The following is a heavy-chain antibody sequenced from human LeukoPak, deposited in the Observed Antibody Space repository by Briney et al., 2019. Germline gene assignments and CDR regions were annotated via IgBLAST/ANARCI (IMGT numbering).Heavy chain of an antibody. D-gene: IGHD3-22*01. J-gene: IGHJ3*02. CDR2: IYYSGST. V-gene: IGHV4-59*08. CDR1: GGSISSYY. CDR3: ARHALRYYYDSSGYYPGAFDI. Sequence: SETLSLTCTVSGGSISSYYWSWIRQPPGKGLEWIGYIYYSGSTNYNPSLKSRVTISVDTSKNQFSLKLSSVTAADTAVYYCARHALRYYYDSSGYYPGAFDIWGQGTMVTVSS.